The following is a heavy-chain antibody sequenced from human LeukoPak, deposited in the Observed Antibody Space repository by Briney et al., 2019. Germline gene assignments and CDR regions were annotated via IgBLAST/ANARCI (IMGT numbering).Heavy chain of an antibody. J-gene: IGHJ6*02. D-gene: IGHD5-18*01. CDR3: ASSSLWSAYYYYGMDV. Sequence: GASVKVSCKASGYTFTSYYMHWVRQAPGQGPEWMGIINPSGGSTSYAQKFQGRVTMTRDTSTSTVYMELSSLRSEDTAVYYCASSSLWSAYYYYGMDVWGQGTTVTVSS. V-gene: IGHV1-46*01. CDR1: GYTFTSYY. CDR2: INPSGGST.